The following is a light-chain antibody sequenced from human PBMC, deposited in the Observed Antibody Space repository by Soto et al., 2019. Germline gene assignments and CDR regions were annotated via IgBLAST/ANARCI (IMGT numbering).Light chain of an antibody. CDR1: QTISNY. Sequence: DIQMTQSPSSLSASVGDRVTITCRASQTISNYLNWYQQKPGKAPKVLIYAASSLQSGVPSRFSGSGTGTDFTLTISSLQSGDFATYYCQQSYSTPRTFGQGTKLEVK. CDR3: QQSYSTPRT. CDR2: AAS. J-gene: IGKJ2*02. V-gene: IGKV1-39*01.